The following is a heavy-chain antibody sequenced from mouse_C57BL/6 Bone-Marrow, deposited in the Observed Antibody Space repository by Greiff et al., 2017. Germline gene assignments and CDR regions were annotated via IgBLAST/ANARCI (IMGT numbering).Heavy chain of an antibody. D-gene: IGHD1-1*01. V-gene: IGHV2-9*01. J-gene: IGHJ1*03. CDR1: GFSLTSYG. CDR2: IWGGGST. Sequence: VQLQQSGPGLVAPSQSLSITCPVSGFSLTSYGVDWVRQPPGKGLEWLGVIWGGGSTNYNSALMSRLSISKDNSKSQDFLKMNSLQTDDTAMDYCAKHNYGSSCDVGGTGTTVTVSS. CDR3: AKHNYGSSCDV.